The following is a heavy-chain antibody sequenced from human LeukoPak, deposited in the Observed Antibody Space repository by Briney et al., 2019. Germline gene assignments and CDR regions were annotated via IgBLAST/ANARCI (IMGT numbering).Heavy chain of an antibody. Sequence: ASVKVSCKASGYTFTGYYMHWVRQAPGQGLEWMGSINPNSGGTNYAQNVQGRFTMTRDTSISTAYMELNRLRADDTAVYYCARALEGATDWLDPWGQGTLVTVSS. D-gene: IGHD1-26*01. CDR1: GYTFTGYY. V-gene: IGHV1-2*02. CDR2: INPNSGGT. CDR3: ARALEGATDWLDP. J-gene: IGHJ5*02.